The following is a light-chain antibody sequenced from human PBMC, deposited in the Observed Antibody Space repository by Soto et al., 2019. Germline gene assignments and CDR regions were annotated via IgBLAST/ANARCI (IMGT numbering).Light chain of an antibody. CDR2: LGS. J-gene: IGKJ2*01. Sequence: DIVMTQSPLSLPVTPGEPASISCRSSQSILHSNGYNYLDRYLQKPGQSPQLLIYLGSNRAAGVPDRFSGSGSGTDFTIKISRVEAEDVGVYYCMQALQAPYTFGQGTKLEIK. CDR1: QSILHSNGYNY. V-gene: IGKV2-28*01. CDR3: MQALQAPYT.